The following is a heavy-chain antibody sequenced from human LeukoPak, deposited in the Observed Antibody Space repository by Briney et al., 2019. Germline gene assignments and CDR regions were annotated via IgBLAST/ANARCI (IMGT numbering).Heavy chain of an antibody. CDR3: ARGGSNYDLLTGSYYFDF. J-gene: IGHJ4*02. V-gene: IGHV4-61*01. CDR1: GGSISSGSFY. Sequence: LETLSLTCAVSGGSISSGSFYWSWIRQPPGKGLEWIGYISDSGSTKYNPSLESRVTISVDTSKNQFSLKLTSVTAADTAVYYCARGGSNYDLLTGSYYFDFWGQGTLVTVSS. CDR2: ISDSGST. D-gene: IGHD3-9*01.